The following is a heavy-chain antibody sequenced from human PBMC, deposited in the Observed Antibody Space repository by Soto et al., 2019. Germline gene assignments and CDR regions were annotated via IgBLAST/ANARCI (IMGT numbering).Heavy chain of an antibody. D-gene: IGHD2-8*01. CDR3: ARVLARKYCTNGVCYPGRILTFDP. J-gene: IGHJ5*02. CDR1: GGSISSGGYY. V-gene: IGHV4-31*03. Sequence: SETLSLTCTVSGGSISSGGYYWSWIRQHPGKGLEWIGYIYYSGSTYYNPSLKSRVTISVDTSKNQFSLKLSSVTAADTAVYYCARVLARKYCTNGVCYPGRILTFDPWGQGTLVTVS. CDR2: IYYSGST.